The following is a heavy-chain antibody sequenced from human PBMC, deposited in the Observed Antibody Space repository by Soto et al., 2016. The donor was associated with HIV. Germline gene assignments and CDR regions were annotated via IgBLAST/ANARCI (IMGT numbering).Heavy chain of an antibody. D-gene: IGHD6-13*01. Sequence: EVQLVESGGGLVQPGGSLRLSCAASGFTFSSYWMHWVRQAPGKGLVWVSRINSDGSSTSYADSVKGRFTISRDNAKNTLYLQMNSLRAEDTAVYYCARAAGASRRDGYNPLDYWGQGTLVTVSS. CDR2: INSDGSST. CDR3: ARAAGASRRDGYNPLDY. V-gene: IGHV3-74*01. J-gene: IGHJ4*02. CDR1: GFTFSSYW.